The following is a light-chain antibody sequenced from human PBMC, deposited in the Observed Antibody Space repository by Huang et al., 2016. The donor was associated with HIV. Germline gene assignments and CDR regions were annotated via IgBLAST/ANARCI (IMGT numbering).Light chain of an antibody. Sequence: IQMTQSPSALSASVGDRVIISCRASQSINNYLNWYQQMPGKAPKLLIYGASTLQRGVSSRFSASVSGTDFTLTIGSLQPEDAATYYCQQSYKAPRTFGQGTLLEI. CDR1: QSINNY. V-gene: IGKV1-39*01. CDR3: QQSYKAPRT. J-gene: IGKJ2*01. CDR2: GAS.